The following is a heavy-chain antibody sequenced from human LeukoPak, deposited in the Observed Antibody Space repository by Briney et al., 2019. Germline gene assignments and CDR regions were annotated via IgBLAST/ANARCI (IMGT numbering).Heavy chain of an antibody. CDR2: INHSGST. V-gene: IGHV4-34*01. Sequence: SETLSLTCTVSGGSISSYYWSWIRQPPGKGLEWIGEINHSGSTNYNPSLKSRVTISVDTSKNQFSLKLSSVTAADTAVYYCARHEEQLTGVAGGSDYWGQGTLVTVSS. J-gene: IGHJ4*02. D-gene: IGHD6-19*01. CDR3: ARHEEQLTGVAGGSDY. CDR1: GGSISSYY.